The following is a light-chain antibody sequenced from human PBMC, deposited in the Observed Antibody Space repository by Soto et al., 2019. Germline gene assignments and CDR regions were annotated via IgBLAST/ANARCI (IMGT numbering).Light chain of an antibody. CDR3: QQYKNYPIT. V-gene: IGKV1-16*01. CDR1: QDISNY. Sequence: DIQITQSPSSLSASVGDRVTITCRASQDISNYLVWFQQKPGKAPKSLISGASSLQSGVPLRFSGSGSGTEFTLTISSLQPEDFGTYYCQQYKNYPITFGQGTRLDIK. J-gene: IGKJ5*01. CDR2: GAS.